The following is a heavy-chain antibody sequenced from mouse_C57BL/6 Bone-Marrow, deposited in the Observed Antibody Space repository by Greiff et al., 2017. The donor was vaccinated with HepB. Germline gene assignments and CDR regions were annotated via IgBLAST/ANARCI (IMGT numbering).Heavy chain of an antibody. D-gene: IGHD3-2*02. J-gene: IGHJ4*01. Sequence: VQLQQSGAELVRPGTSVKMSCKASGYTFTNYWIGWAKQRPGHGLEWIGDIYPGGGYTNYNEKFKGKATLTADKSSSTAYMQFSSLTSEDSASWYCGRSAQGYYAVEGWGQGASVTVSS. CDR2: IYPGGGYT. CDR3: GRSAQGYYAVEG. V-gene: IGHV1-63*01. CDR1: GYTFTNYW.